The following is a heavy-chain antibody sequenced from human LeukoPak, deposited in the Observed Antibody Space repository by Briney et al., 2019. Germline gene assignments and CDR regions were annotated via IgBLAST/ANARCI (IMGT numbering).Heavy chain of an antibody. Sequence: SETLSLTCAVSGGSISSGGYSWSWIRQPPGKGLEWIGYIYHSGSTYYNPSLKSRVTISVDRSKNQFSLKLSSVTAADTAAYYCARGFYGDKGYFDYWGQGTLVTVSS. CDR3: ARGFYGDKGYFDY. CDR2: IYHSGST. CDR1: GGSISSGGYS. J-gene: IGHJ4*02. V-gene: IGHV4-30-2*01. D-gene: IGHD4-17*01.